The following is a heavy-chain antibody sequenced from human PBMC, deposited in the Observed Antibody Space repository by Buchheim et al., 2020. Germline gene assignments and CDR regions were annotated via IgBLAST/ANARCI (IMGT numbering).Heavy chain of an antibody. Sequence: ELQLVESGGGLVQSGGSLRLSCAPSGAASGFTVSSNYMSWFRQAPGKGLEWVSIIYISGTTDYADSVKGRVSISRDNSKNTLYLQMNSLRAEDTAVYYCARGCVSASCYVYWGQGTL. J-gene: IGHJ4*02. CDR3: ARGCVSASCYVY. V-gene: IGHV3-66*01. CDR1: GFTVSSNY. CDR2: IYISGTT. D-gene: IGHD2-2*01.